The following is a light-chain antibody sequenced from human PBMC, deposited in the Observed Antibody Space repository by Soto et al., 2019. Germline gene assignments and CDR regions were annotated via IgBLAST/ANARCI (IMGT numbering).Light chain of an antibody. CDR3: NSYTSISTVL. J-gene: IGLJ2*01. V-gene: IGLV2-14*01. Sequence: QSVLTQPASVSGSPGQSITISCTGTSSDVGNYNYVSWYQQHPGKAPKLXIXDXNYRPSGVSXRFXGXKXXNTXSXTISGLQAEDEADYYCNSYTSISTVLFGGGTKLTVL. CDR2: DXN. CDR1: SSDVGNYNY.